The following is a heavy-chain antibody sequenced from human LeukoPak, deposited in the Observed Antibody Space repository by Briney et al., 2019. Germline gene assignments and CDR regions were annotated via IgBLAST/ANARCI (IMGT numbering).Heavy chain of an antibody. CDR3: AREPIAAPSFDY. Sequence: SEKVSCKASGGTFSSYAISWVRQAPGQGLEWMGGIIPIFGTANYAQKFQGRVTITTDESTSTAYMELSSLRSEDTAVYYCAREPIAAPSFDYWGQGTLVTVSS. CDR2: IIPIFGTA. J-gene: IGHJ4*02. V-gene: IGHV1-69*05. D-gene: IGHD6-13*01. CDR1: GGTFSSYA.